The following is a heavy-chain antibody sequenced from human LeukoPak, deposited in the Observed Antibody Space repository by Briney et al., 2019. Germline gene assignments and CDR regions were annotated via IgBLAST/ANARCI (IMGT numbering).Heavy chain of an antibody. Sequence: PSETLSLTCTVSGGSISSSSYYWGWIRQPPGKGLEWIGSIYYSGNTYYNPSLKSRVTISVDTSKNQFSLKLRSVTAADTAVYYCARLLGGSHYMDVWGKGTTVTVSS. CDR1: GGSISSSSYY. CDR2: IYYSGNT. J-gene: IGHJ6*03. CDR3: ARLLGGSHYMDV. V-gene: IGHV4-39*01. D-gene: IGHD3-16*01.